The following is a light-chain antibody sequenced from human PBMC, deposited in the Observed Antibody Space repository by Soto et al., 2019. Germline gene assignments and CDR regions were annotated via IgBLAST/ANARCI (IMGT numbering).Light chain of an antibody. CDR2: EVS. CDR3: SSYATSNPYV. J-gene: IGLJ3*02. Sequence: QSALTQPASVSGSPGQSITISCTGTSNDIGHYNYVSWYQHHPGKAPKIIIYEVSNRPSGVSSRFSGSKSGNTASLTISGLQTEDEADYYCSSYATSNPYVFGGGTKVTVL. V-gene: IGLV2-14*01. CDR1: SNDIGHYNY.